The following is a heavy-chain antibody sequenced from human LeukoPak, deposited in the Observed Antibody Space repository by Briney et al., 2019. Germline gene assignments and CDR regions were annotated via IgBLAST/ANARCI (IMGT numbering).Heavy chain of an antibody. CDR1: GGSISGSSYY. CDR3: AKGSSAGRPYYFDY. V-gene: IGHV3-23*01. CDR2: ISHTSEYT. D-gene: IGHD3-10*01. J-gene: IGHJ4*02. Sequence: HPSETLSLTCTVSGGSISGSSYYWGWIRQPPGKGLEWVSAISHTSEYTYHADSVKGRFTISRDNSKDTLYLQMNSLRAEDTAMYYCAKGSSAGRPYYFDYWGQGTLVTVSS.